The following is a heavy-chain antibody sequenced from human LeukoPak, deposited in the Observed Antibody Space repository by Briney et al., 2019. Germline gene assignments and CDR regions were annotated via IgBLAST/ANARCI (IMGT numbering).Heavy chain of an antibody. V-gene: IGHV4-39*01. CDR3: ARHWVVTPNY. J-gene: IGHJ4*02. CDR1: GGSISNSSYY. D-gene: IGHD4-23*01. CDR2: IYYSGST. Sequence: SETLSLTCIVSGGSISNSSYYWGWIRQPPGKGLEWIGSIYYSGSTYYNPSLKSRVTISVDTSKNQFSLKLTSVTAADTAVYYCARHWVVTPNYWGQGTLVTVSS.